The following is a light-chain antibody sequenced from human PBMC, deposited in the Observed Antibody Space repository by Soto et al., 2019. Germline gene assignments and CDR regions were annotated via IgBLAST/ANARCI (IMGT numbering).Light chain of an antibody. J-gene: IGLJ3*02. CDR1: SGDVGGYNY. Sequence: QSVLTQPRSVSGSPGQSVTISCTGTSGDVGGYNYVSWYQQHPGKAPKLVIYDVSKRPSGVPDRFSGSKSGNTASLTISGLQAEDEADYYCCSYAGNSLWVFGGGTKLTVL. CDR2: DVS. V-gene: IGLV2-11*01. CDR3: CSYAGNSLWV.